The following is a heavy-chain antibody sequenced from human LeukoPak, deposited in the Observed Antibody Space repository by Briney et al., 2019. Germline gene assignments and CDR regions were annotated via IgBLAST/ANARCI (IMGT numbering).Heavy chain of an antibody. CDR3: ARLPYPYDSSGSPPLDY. V-gene: IGHV4-39*01. Sequence: PSETLSLTCTVSGGSISSSNYYWGWIRQPPGKGLEWIGSIYYSGSTYYNPSLKSRVTRSVDTSKNQFSLKLSSVTAADTAVYYCARLPYPYDSSGSPPLDYWGQGTLVTVSS. CDR2: IYYSGST. CDR1: GGSISSSNYY. D-gene: IGHD3-22*01. J-gene: IGHJ4*02.